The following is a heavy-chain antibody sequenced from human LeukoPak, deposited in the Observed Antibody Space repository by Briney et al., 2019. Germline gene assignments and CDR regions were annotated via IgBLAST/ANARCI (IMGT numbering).Heavy chain of an antibody. CDR2: IYYTGST. CDR1: GGSISSYY. D-gene: IGHD3-22*01. V-gene: IGHV4-59*01. J-gene: IGHJ5*02. CDR3: ARGTMMVGP. Sequence: PSETLSLTCTVSGGSISSYYWSWIRQRPGKGLEWIGYIYYTGSTSYNPSLKSRVTISVDTSKNQFSLKLSSVTAADTAVYYCARGTMMVGPWGQGTLVTVSS.